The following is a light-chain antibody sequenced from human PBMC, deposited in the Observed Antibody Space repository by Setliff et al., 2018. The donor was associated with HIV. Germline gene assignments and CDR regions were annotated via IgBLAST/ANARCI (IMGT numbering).Light chain of an antibody. CDR2: EVR. CDR1: SRDVGGYNY. Sequence: QSVLAQPASVSGSPGQSITISCTGTSRDVGGYNYVSWYQQHPGKAPKLIIYEVRNRPSGVSNRFSGSKSGNTASLTISGLQTEDEADYYCSSYAITNTLPFGTGTKVT. CDR3: SSYAITNTLP. J-gene: IGLJ1*01. V-gene: IGLV2-14*01.